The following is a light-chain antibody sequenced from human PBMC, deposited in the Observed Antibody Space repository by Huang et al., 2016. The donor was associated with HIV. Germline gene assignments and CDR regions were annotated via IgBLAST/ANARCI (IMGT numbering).Light chain of an antibody. J-gene: IGKJ4*01. CDR1: QTFLYSSNNETY. CDR3: QQYYSTPT. Sequence: DIVMTQSPDSLAVALGERVTINCKSSQTFLYSSNNETYLAWYQQRPRQPPRLLIHGASARESGVPERFSGSGSETDFTLTISGLRAEDVAVYYCQQYYSTPTFGGGTKVEI. V-gene: IGKV4-1*01. CDR2: GAS.